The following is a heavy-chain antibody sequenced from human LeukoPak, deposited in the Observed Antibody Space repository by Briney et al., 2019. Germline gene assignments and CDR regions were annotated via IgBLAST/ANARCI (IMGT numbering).Heavy chain of an antibody. J-gene: IGHJ6*03. CDR3: ARVAYGSGSYPLHYYYYYMDV. D-gene: IGHD3-10*01. CDR2: INPSGGFT. Sequence: ASVKVSFKASGYSFSTHWMHWVRQAPGQGREGMGIINPSGGFTSYAQKLQGRVTVTRDMSTSTVYMELSSLRSEDTAVYYCARVAYGSGSYPLHYYYYYMDVWGKGTTVTVSS. CDR1: GYSFSTHW. V-gene: IGHV1-46*01.